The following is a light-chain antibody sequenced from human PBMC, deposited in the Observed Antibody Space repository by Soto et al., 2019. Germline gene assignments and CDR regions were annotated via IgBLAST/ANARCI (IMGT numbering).Light chain of an antibody. J-gene: IGKJ4*01. CDR1: QDISTY. CDR3: QQYHNFPS. CDR2: DAS. V-gene: IGKV1-33*01. Sequence: DIQMTQSPSSLSASVGDRVTITCQASQDISTYLNWYQQKPGIAPKLLIYDASNLDIGVPSRFSGSGSGTDFTFTISSLQPEDIATYYCQQYHNFPSFGGGTKVEIK.